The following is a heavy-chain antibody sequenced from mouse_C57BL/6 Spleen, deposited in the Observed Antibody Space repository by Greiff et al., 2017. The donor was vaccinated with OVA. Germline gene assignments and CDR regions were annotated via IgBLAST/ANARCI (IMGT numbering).Heavy chain of an antibody. J-gene: IGHJ3*01. CDR1: GYAFSSSG. Sequence: QVQLQQSGPELVKPGASVKISCKASGYAFSSSGMNWVKQRPGKGLEWIGRIYPGDGDTNYNGKFKGKATLTADKSSSTAYMQLSSLTSEDSAVYFCARGVPYYGSREAWFAYWGQGTLVTVSA. CDR3: ARGVPYYGSREAWFAY. V-gene: IGHV1-82*01. D-gene: IGHD1-1*01. CDR2: IYPGDGDT.